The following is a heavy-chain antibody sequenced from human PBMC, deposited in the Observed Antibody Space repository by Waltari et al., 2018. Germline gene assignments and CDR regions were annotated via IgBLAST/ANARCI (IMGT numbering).Heavy chain of an antibody. CDR3: ARGSHDYANAKYFDY. J-gene: IGHJ4*02. Sequence: QVQLQESGPGLVTPSETLSLTCTVSGGSISNYYWGWIRQPPGKGLEWIGYIYYSGTTTYNPCLKSRVTVSVDTSKNQFSLRLSSVTAADTAVYYCARGSHDYANAKYFDYWGQGTLVTVSP. V-gene: IGHV4-59*01. CDR1: GGSISNYY. CDR2: IYYSGTT. D-gene: IGHD4-17*01.